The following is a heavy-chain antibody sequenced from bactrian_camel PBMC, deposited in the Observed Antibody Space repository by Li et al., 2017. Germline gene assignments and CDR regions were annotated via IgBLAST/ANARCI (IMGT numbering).Heavy chain of an antibody. CDR3: AADRGGFCYLSYFRPTFGY. J-gene: IGHJ6*01. CDR1: PYYSSNVC. V-gene: IGHV3S40*01. CDR2: IATGSGNT. D-gene: IGHD1*01. Sequence: VQLVESGGGSVQAGGSLTLSCSASPYYSSNVCMGWFRRLPGQEREGVARIATGSGNTYYADSVKGRFTISQDNAKNTVYLQMNSLKPEDTGVYYCAADRGGFCYLSYFRPTFGYWGQGTQVTVS.